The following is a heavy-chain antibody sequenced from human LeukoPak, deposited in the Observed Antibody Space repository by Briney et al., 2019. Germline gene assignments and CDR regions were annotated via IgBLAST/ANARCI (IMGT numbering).Heavy chain of an antibody. D-gene: IGHD5-18*01. CDR3: ARDQRGFSYSKYYFDY. J-gene: IGHJ4*02. CDR2: IWYDGTNK. CDR1: GFSFSSYG. V-gene: IGHV3-33*01. Sequence: PGGSLRLSCAASGFSFSSYGMHWVRRAPGKGLEWVAVIWYDGTNKYYADSVKGRFTISRDNPKNTLYLQMNSLRAEDMAVYYCARDQRGFSYSKYYFDYWGQGTLVTVSS.